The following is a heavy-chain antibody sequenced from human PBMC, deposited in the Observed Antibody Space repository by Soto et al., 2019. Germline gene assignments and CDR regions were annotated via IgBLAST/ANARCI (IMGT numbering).Heavy chain of an antibody. CDR3: ARQNYDSSGYYYAY. CDR1: GGSFSGYY. V-gene: IGHV4-34*01. Sequence: PSETLSLTCAVYGGSFSGYYWSWIRQPPGKGLEWIGEINHRGSTNYNPSLKSRVTISVDKSKNQFFLKLSSVTAPDTAVYYCARQNYDSSGYYYAYWGQGTLVTVSS. D-gene: IGHD3-22*01. CDR2: INHRGST. J-gene: IGHJ4*02.